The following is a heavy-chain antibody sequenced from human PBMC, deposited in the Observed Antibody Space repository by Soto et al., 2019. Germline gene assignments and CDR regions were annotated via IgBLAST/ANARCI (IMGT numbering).Heavy chain of an antibody. CDR3: AKDPPGQSSSGWYPNYVDY. V-gene: IGHV3-23*01. D-gene: IGHD6-19*01. CDR2: ISGSGGST. CDR1: GFTFSSYA. J-gene: IGHJ4*02. Sequence: LRLSCAASGFTFSSYAMSWVRHAPGKGLEWVSAISGSGGSTYYADSVKGRFTISRDNSKNTLYLQMNSLRAEDTAVYYCAKDPPGQSSSGWYPNYVDYWGQGTLVTVSS.